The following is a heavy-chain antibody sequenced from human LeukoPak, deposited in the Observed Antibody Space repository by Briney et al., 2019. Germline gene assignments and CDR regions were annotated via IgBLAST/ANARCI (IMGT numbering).Heavy chain of an antibody. Sequence: GGSLRLSCAASGFTVSSNYMSWVRQAPGKGLEWVSVIYSGGSTYYADSVKGRFTISRDNSKNPLYLQMNSLRAEDTAVYYCARRSGSYFHYYYYYMDVWGKGTTVTVSS. V-gene: IGHV3-53*01. CDR3: ARRSGSYFHYYYYYMDV. CDR2: IYSGGST. CDR1: GFTVSSNY. J-gene: IGHJ6*03. D-gene: IGHD1-26*01.